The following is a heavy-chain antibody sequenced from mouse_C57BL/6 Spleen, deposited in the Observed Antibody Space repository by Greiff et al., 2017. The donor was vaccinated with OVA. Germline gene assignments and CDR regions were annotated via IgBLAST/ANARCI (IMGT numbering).Heavy chain of an antibody. Sequence: EVQLQESGPGLVKPSQSLSLTCSVTGYSITSGYYWNWIRQFPGNKLEWMGYISYDGSNNYNPSLKNRISITRDTSKNQFFLKLNSVTTEDTATYYCARVDYDGPEFAYWGQGTLVTVSA. V-gene: IGHV3-6*01. D-gene: IGHD2-4*01. CDR1: GYSITSGYY. J-gene: IGHJ3*01. CDR3: ARVDYDGPEFAY. CDR2: ISYDGSN.